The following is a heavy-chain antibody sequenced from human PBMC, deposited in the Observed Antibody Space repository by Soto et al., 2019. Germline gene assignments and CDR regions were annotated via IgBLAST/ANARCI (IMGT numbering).Heavy chain of an antibody. D-gene: IGHD5-18*01. CDR1: GGSISSSNG. Sequence: SLTCAVSGGSISSSNGWSWVRQPPWKGLEWIGEIYHSGSTNYNPSLKSRVTISVDKSKNQFSLKLSSVTAADTAVYYCAGWIQLQQYYYYGMDVWGQGTTVTVSS. CDR3: AGWIQLQQYYYYGMDV. CDR2: IYHSGST. V-gene: IGHV4-4*02. J-gene: IGHJ6*02.